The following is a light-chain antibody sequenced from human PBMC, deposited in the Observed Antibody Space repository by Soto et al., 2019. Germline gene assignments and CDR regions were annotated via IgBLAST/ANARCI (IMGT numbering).Light chain of an antibody. CDR3: SSYAGSSNV. CDR2: EVN. CDR1: SSDVGGYNY. V-gene: IGLV2-8*01. Sequence: QSALTQPPSASGSPGQSVAISCTGTSSDVGGYNYVSWYQQHPGKASNLMIYEVNKRPSGVPDRFSGSKSGNTASLTVSGLQAEDEADYYCSSYAGSSNVFGTGTKVTVL. J-gene: IGLJ1*01.